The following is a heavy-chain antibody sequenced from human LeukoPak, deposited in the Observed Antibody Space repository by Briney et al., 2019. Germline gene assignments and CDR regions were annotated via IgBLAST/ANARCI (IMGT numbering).Heavy chain of an antibody. CDR2: INSDGSST. J-gene: IGHJ5*02. CDR1: GFTFRSFW. Sequence: PGGSLRLSCTASGFTFRSFWMRWVRQDPGKGLVWVSRINSDGSSTYYADSVKGRFTISRDNAKNKVYLQMNSLRVEDTAVYYCVRDARRNWFDPWGQGTLVTVSS. D-gene: IGHD5-24*01. CDR3: VRDARRNWFDP. V-gene: IGHV3-74*01.